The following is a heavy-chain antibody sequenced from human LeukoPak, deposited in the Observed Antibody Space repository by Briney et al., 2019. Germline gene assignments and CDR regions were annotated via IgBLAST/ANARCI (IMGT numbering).Heavy chain of an antibody. CDR3: ARAGVGRGDDAFDI. D-gene: IGHD3-3*01. J-gene: IGHJ3*02. CDR2: IYYTGST. V-gene: IGHV4-59*08. Sequence: SETLSLTCTVSGGSISTYYWSWIRQPPGKGLEWLGYIYYTGSTNYNPSLTSRVTISVDTSKNQFSLKLRSVTAADTAVYYCARAGVGRGDDAFDIWGQGTMVTVSS. CDR1: GGSISTYY.